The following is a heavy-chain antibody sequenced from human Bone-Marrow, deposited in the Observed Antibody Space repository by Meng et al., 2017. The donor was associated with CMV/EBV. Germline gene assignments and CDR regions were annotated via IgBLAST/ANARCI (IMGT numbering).Heavy chain of an antibody. D-gene: IGHD4-23*01. V-gene: IGHV1-69*10. CDR3: AGVGKPTVVTGQFDY. CDR1: GGTFSSYA. CDR2: IIPILGIA. J-gene: IGHJ4*02. Sequence: SVKVSCKASGGTFSSYAISWVRQAPGQGLEWMGGIIPILGIANYAQKFQGRVTITADKSTSTAYMELSSLRSEDTAVYYCAGVGKPTVVTGQFDYWGRGTLVTVPS.